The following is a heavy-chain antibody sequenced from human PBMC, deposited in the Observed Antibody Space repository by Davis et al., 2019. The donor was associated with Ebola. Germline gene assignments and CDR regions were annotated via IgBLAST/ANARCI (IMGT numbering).Heavy chain of an antibody. D-gene: IGHD4-17*01. J-gene: IGHJ6*02. CDR2: IIPMFSKA. CDR1: GYTFTNYG. CDR3: ARQTKVTPAYYYHGMDV. V-gene: IGHV1-69*06. Sequence: AASVKVSCKASGYTFTNYGIHWMRQAPGQGLEWVGGIIPMFSKADYAPKFQGRVTITADKSTTTAYMELSSLKSEDTAVYYCARQTKVTPAYYYHGMDVWGQGTTVTVSS.